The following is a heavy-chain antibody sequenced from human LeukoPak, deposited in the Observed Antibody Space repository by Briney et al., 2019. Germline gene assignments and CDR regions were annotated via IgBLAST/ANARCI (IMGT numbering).Heavy chain of an antibody. CDR1: GYTFTDYY. CDR3: AREGNNNWSDY. V-gene: IGHV1-2*02. D-gene: IGHD1-1*01. CDR2: ISPNSVGT. J-gene: IGHJ4*02. Sequence: VASVKVSCKTSGYTFTDYYIYWVRQAPGQGLEWMGWISPNSVGTNYAQKFQGRVTITRDTSISTAYMELNRLRSDDTAVYYCAREGNNNWSDYWGQGTLVTVSS.